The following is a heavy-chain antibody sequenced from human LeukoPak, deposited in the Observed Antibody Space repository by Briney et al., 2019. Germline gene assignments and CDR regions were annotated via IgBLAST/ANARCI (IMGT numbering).Heavy chain of an antibody. CDR2: IYYRGST. CDR3: PRWDYGCPFQL. D-gene: IGHD4-17*01. Sequence: NPSQTLSLTCTLPGGSIISGGYYWRWIRQHPGKGLEWIGYIYYRGSTYYNPSLKSRVTISIDTSNNQFSLKLSSVTAADTAVFSCPRWDYGCPFQLWGQGTLVTVSS. CDR1: GGSIISGGYY. V-gene: IGHV4-31*03. J-gene: IGHJ1*01.